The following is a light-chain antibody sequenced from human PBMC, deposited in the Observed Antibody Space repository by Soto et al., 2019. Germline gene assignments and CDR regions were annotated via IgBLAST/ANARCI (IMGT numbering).Light chain of an antibody. CDR1: SSDVGGYNY. CDR2: DVS. J-gene: IGLJ2*01. Sequence: QSALTQPASASGSPGQSITISCTGKSSDVGGYNYVSWYQQHPGKAPKLMIYDVSNRPSGVSNRFSGSKSGNTASLTISGLQAEDEADYYCSSYTSSSTPVFGGGTKVTVL. CDR3: SSYTSSSTPV. V-gene: IGLV2-14*01.